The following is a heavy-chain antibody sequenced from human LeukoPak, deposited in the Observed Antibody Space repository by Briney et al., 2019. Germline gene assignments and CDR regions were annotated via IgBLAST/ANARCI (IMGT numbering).Heavy chain of an antibody. CDR2: ISYSGIT. CDR1: GGSISSSGFY. Sequence: SQTLSLTCTVSGGSISSSGFYWNWIRQHPEKGLEWIGYISYSGITHYNPSLKRRITMSRDTSKNQFSLKLNSVTAADTALYHCARSGERSWDCFDSWGPGTLVSVSS. J-gene: IGHJ4*02. D-gene: IGHD1-26*01. V-gene: IGHV4-31*03. CDR3: ARSGERSWDCFDS.